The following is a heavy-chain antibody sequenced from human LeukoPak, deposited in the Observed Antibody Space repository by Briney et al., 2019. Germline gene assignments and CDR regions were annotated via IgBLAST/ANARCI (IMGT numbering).Heavy chain of an antibody. CDR1: GFTFSSYA. V-gene: IGHV3-23*01. J-gene: IGHJ4*02. Sequence: PGGSLRLSCAASGFTFSSYAMSWVRQAPGKGLEWVSAISGSGGSTYYADSVKGRFTISRDNSKNTLYLQMNSLRAEDTAVYYCAKGRGYMVAVAPFDYWGQGTLVTVSS. CDR2: ISGSGGST. CDR3: AKGRGYMVAVAPFDY. D-gene: IGHD6-19*01.